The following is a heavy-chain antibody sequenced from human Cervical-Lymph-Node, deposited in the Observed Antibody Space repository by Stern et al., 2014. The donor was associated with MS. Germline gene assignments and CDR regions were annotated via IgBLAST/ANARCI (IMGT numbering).Heavy chain of an antibody. Sequence: VQLVESGAEVKKPGSSVKVSCKASGGTFSTHAISWVRQVPGLGLEWMGGIIPKFGTPNYAQRFQDRVTITADESTSTAYMELSSLRSEDTAVYYCARCRDILTAFYDGMDVWGQGTTVTVSS. CDR1: GGTFSTHA. J-gene: IGHJ6*02. CDR2: IIPKFGTP. V-gene: IGHV1-69*01. D-gene: IGHD3-9*01. CDR3: ARCRDILTAFYDGMDV.